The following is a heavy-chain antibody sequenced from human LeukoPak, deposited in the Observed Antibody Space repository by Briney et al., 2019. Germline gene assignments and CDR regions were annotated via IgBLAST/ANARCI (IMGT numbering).Heavy chain of an antibody. Sequence: GGSLRLSCAAPGFTFDDYAMHWVRQAPGKGLEWVSLISGDGGSTYYADSVKGRFTISRDNSKNSLYLQMNSLRTEDTALYYCAKDRGRRWLQFFDAFDIWGQGTMVTVSS. CDR1: GFTFDDYA. CDR3: AKDRGRRWLQFFDAFDI. J-gene: IGHJ3*02. V-gene: IGHV3-43*02. D-gene: IGHD5-24*01. CDR2: ISGDGGST.